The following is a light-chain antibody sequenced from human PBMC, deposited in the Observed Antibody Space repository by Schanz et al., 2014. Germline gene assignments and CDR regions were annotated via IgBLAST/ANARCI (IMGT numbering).Light chain of an antibody. V-gene: IGLV2-14*03. CDR1: SSDIGAFEY. J-gene: IGLJ3*02. Sequence: QSALTQPASVSGSPGQTITISCTGTSSDIGAFEYVYWYQQLPGKAPKFLIYDVSNRPSGVSDRFSGSKSGHTAYLIISGLQAEDEAVYYCSSYTSSSTWVFGGGTKVTVL. CDR2: DVS. CDR3: SSYTSSSTWV.